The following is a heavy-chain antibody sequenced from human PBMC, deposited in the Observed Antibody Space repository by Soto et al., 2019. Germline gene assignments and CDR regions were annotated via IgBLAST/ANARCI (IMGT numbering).Heavy chain of an antibody. D-gene: IGHD6-13*01. CDR2: IYHSGST. V-gene: IGHV4-34*01. J-gene: IGHJ6*02. CDR3: ARDYRNSSSWYGALNYYYYYYGMDV. CDR1: GGTFSDYF. Sequence: SETLSLTCAVYGGTFSDYFWTWIRQPPGKGLEWIGDIYHSGSTNYNPSLKSRATISVDKSKNQFSLKLSSVTAADTSVYYCARDYRNSSSWYGALNYYYYYYGMDVWGQGTTVTVSS.